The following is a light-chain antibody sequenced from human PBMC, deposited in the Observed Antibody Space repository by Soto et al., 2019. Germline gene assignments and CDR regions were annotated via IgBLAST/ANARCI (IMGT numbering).Light chain of an antibody. CDR2: EVV. V-gene: IGLV2-8*01. CDR3: CSYAGSSTS. Sequence: QSVLTQPPSASGSPGQSVTISCTGTKNDIGVYDFVSWYQHHPGKAPRLIIYEVVQRPSGVPDRFSGSKSGNTASLTISGLQAEDEADYYCCSYAGSSTSFGTGTKVTVL. CDR1: KNDIGVYDF. J-gene: IGLJ1*01.